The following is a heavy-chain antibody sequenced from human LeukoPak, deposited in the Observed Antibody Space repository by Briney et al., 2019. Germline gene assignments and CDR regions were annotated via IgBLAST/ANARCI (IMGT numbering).Heavy chain of an antibody. D-gene: IGHD2-21*02. CDR3: ASGPSPVVTAMGSGLGWFDP. CDR1: GPSISSSSYY. CDR2: IYYRECT. J-gene: IGHJ5*02. V-gene: IGHV4-39*02. Sequence: PSQTLSLACPVSGPSISSSSYYWGWIREPPGNGLAWFGRIYYRECTSYNPSRKGRVTIGVDASKNHFSLRLSSVTAADTAVYYCASGPSPVVTAMGSGLGWFDPWGQGTLVTVAS.